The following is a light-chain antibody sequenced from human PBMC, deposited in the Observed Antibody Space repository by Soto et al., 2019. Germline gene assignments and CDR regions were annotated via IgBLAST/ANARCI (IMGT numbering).Light chain of an antibody. CDR3: QQYESLPLT. CDR2: GAS. Sequence: EIVLTQYPGILSLSPGERATLSCRASQSVTSSSLAWYQQKPGQAPRLLIYGASTRATGIPARFSGSGSGTGFTFTISSLQPEDFATYYCQQYESLPLTFGQGTRLEIK. CDR1: QSVTSSS. J-gene: IGKJ5*01. V-gene: IGKV3-20*01.